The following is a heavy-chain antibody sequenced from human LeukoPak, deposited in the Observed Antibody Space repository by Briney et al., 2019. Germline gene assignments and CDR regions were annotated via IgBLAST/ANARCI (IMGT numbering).Heavy chain of an antibody. CDR1: GGSISSYY. CDR3: ARDLTGEDAFDI. V-gene: IGHV4-59*01. CDR2: IYYSGST. J-gene: IGHJ3*02. Sequence: PSETLTLTCTVSGGSISSYYWSWIRQPPGKGLEWIGYIYYSGSTNYNPSLKSRVTISVDTSKNQFSLKLSSVTAADTAVYYCARDLTGEDAFDIWGQGTMVTVSS. D-gene: IGHD7-27*01.